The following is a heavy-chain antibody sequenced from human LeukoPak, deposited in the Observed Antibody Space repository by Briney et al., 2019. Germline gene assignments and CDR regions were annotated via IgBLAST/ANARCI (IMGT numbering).Heavy chain of an antibody. D-gene: IGHD5-12*01. CDR3: ARGDSGYDYGFDN. V-gene: IGHV1-69*05. CDR2: IIPIFGTT. CDR1: GGTFSSHA. Sequence: SVKVSCKASGGTFSSHAISWVRQAAGQVLEWVGGIIPIFGTTNYAQKFQGRVTITTDESTSTGYMELRSLRSDDTAVYYCARGDSGYDYGFDNWGQGTLVTVSS. J-gene: IGHJ4*02.